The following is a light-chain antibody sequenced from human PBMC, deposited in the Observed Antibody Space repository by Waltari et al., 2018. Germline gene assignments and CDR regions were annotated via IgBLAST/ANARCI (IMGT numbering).Light chain of an antibody. V-gene: IGKV1-33*01. CDR1: QDISNS. J-gene: IGKJ2*01. CDR2: DAS. Sequence: QMNQSPSSLSASVGGRVTITCQASQDISNSLNWYHQKPGKAPKLLIYDASDLETGVPSRFSGSGSGTDFTFTISSLQPEDIATYYCQQYQNLPYTFGQGTKLEI. CDR3: QQYQNLPYT.